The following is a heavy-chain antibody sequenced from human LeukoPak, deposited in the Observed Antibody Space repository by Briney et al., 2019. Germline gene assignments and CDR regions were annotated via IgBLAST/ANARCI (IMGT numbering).Heavy chain of an antibody. D-gene: IGHD3-10*01. CDR2: ISSSSSYI. V-gene: IGHV3-21*01. CDR1: GFTFSSYS. Sequence: GGSLRLSCAASGFTFSSYSMNWVRQAPGKGLEWVSSISSSSSYIYYADSVKGRFTISRDNAKNSLYLQMNSLRAEDTAVYYCARAGGSGTFYYYGMDVWGKGTTVTVSS. J-gene: IGHJ6*04. CDR3: ARAGGSGTFYYYGMDV.